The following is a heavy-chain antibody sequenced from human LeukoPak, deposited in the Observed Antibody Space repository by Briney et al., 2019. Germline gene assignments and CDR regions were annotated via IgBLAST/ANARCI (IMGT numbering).Heavy chain of an antibody. Sequence: PGGSLRLSCAASGFSFSNYGMHWVRQAPGKGREWVTFIRHDGGNAYYADSVKGRFTISRDNSKNTLYLQMNGLRAEDTAVYYCAASGSYLDYYYYMDVWGKGTTVTVSS. CDR3: AASGSYLDYYYYMDV. CDR2: IRHDGGNA. V-gene: IGHV3-30*02. D-gene: IGHD1-26*01. J-gene: IGHJ6*03. CDR1: GFSFSNYG.